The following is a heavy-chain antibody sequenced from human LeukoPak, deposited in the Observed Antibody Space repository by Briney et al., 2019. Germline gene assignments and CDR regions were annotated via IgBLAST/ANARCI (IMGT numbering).Heavy chain of an antibody. CDR2: IWYDGSDK. D-gene: IGHD6-19*01. J-gene: IGHJ4*02. CDR3: AKIPEIYSSGWYYFDH. V-gene: IGHV3-33*06. Sequence: PGGSLRLSCAASGFTFSSYGMHWVRQAPGKGLEWVAVIWYDGSDKYYADSVKGRFTISRDNSKNTLYLQMNSLRAEDTAVYYCAKIPEIYSSGWYYFDHWGQGTLVTVSS. CDR1: GFTFSSYG.